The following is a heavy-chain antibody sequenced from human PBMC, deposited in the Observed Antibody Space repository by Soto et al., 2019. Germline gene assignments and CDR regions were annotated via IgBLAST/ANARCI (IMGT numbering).Heavy chain of an antibody. V-gene: IGHV7-4-1*01. J-gene: IGHJ5*02. Sequence: ASVTVSCKASGYTLTSYAMNWVRQAPGQGLEWMGWINTNTGNPTYAQGFTGRFVFSLDTSVSTAYLQICSLKAEDTAVYYCARDRNWNENWFDPWGQGTLVTVSS. D-gene: IGHD1-20*01. CDR2: INTNTGNP. CDR1: GYTLTSYA. CDR3: ARDRNWNENWFDP.